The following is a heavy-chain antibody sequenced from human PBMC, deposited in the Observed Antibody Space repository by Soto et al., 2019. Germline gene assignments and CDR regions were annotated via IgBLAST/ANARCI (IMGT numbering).Heavy chain of an antibody. V-gene: IGHV1-2*02. CDR1: GYTFTGYY. J-gene: IGHJ5*02. CDR3: ARESKDSSGYYNWFDP. CDR2: INPNSGGT. Sequence: ASVKGSCKASGYTFTGYYMHWVRQAPGQGLEWMGWINPNSGGTNYAQKFQGRVTMTRDTSISTAYMELSRLRSDDTAVYYCARESKDSSGYYNWFDPWGQGTLVTVSS. D-gene: IGHD3-22*01.